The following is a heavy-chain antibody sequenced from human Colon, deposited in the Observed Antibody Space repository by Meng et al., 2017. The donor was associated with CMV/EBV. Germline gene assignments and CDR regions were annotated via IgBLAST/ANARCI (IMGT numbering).Heavy chain of an antibody. Sequence: GESLKISCATSGFTFTNYGMHWVRQAPGKGLEWVAFTRYDGNNEDYADSVRGRFTTSRDISKNTLYLQMNRLRGDDTAVYYCAKDLAYVGLGSNLYYYYNMDVWGQGTTVTVSS. CDR3: AKDLAYVGLGSNLYYYYNMDV. CDR2: TRYDGNNE. J-gene: IGHJ6*02. CDR1: GFTFTNYG. V-gene: IGHV3-30*02. D-gene: IGHD4-17*01.